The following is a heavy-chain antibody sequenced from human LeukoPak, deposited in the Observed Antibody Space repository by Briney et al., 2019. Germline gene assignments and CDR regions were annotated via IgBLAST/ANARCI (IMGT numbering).Heavy chain of an antibody. Sequence: GSLRLSCAASGFTSSSYEMNWVRQAPGKGLEWIGEINHSGSTNYNPSLKSRVTISVDTSKNQFSLKLSSVTAADTAVYYCARTGGSFYFYYYMDVWGKGTTVTVSS. CDR3: ARTGGSFYFYYYMDV. J-gene: IGHJ6*03. CDR1: GFTSSSYE. V-gene: IGHV4-34*01. CDR2: INHSGST. D-gene: IGHD1-26*01.